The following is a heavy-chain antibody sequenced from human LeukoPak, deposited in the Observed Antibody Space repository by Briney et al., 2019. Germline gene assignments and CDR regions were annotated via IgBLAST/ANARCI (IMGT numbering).Heavy chain of an antibody. CDR3: ARGGYSYGYGY. D-gene: IGHD5-18*01. J-gene: IGHJ4*02. CDR2: ISSSGST. CDR1: GDSISSGDYY. V-gene: IGHV4-61*02. Sequence: SETLSLTCTVSGDSISSGDYYWSWIRQPAGKGLEWIGRISSSGSTNYNPSLKSRVTISVDTSKNQFSLKLSSVTAADTAVYYCARGGYSYGYGYWGQGTLVTVSS.